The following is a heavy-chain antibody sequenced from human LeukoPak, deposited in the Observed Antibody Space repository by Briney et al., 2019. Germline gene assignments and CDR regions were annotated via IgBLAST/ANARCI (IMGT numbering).Heavy chain of an antibody. V-gene: IGHV3-23*01. D-gene: IGHD1-26*01. J-gene: IGHJ4*02. CDR3: ARGAALVGTASFIFDY. CDR1: AFAFTSHA. CDR2: ISGSGGRT. Sequence: GGSLRLSCAASAFAFTSHAMSWVRQAPGKGLEWVSSISGSGGRTYYPDSLRGRFTISRDNSKDTVYLQMNGLTADDTAVYYCARGAALVGTASFIFDYWGPGTLVVVSS.